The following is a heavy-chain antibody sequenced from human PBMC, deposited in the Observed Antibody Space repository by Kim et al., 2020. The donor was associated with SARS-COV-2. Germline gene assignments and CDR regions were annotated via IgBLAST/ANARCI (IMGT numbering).Heavy chain of an antibody. CDR3: ARDRFTMVRGVITIGDY. V-gene: IGHV7-4-1*02. CDR1: GYTFTSYA. Sequence: ASVKVSCKASGYTFTSYAMNWVRQAPGQGLEWMGWINTNTGNPTYAQGFTGRFVFSLDTSVSTAYLQISSLKAEDTAVYYCARDRFTMVRGVITIGDYWGQGTLVTVSS. J-gene: IGHJ4*02. CDR2: INTNTGNP. D-gene: IGHD3-10*01.